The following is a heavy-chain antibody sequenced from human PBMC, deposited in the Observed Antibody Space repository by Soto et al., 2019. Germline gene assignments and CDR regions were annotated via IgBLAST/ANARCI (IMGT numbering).Heavy chain of an antibody. CDR3: ARSMVVVTALDY. D-gene: IGHD2-21*02. J-gene: IGHJ4*02. Sequence: QVQLVQSGAEEKKPGASVKVSCKASGYTFTSYAMHWVRQAPGQRLEWMGWINAGNGNTKYSQKFQGRVTITRDTSASTAYLELSRLRSEDTDVYYCARSMVVVTALDYWGQGTLVTVSS. CDR1: GYTFTSYA. V-gene: IGHV1-3*05. CDR2: INAGNGNT.